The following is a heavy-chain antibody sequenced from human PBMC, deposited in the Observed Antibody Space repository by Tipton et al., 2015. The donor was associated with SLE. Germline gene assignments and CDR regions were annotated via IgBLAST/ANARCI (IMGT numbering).Heavy chain of an antibody. CDR3: ARAEFSSNWYMYWHFDL. D-gene: IGHD6-13*01. CDR1: GGSFSTYH. J-gene: IGHJ2*01. Sequence: TLSLTCAVYGGSFSTYHWSWIRQPPGKGLEWIGSVYYTGSAYYSPSFKSRVTISVDTPKNQFSLKLSSVTAADTAVYYCARAEFSSNWYMYWHFDLWGRGTLVTVSS. CDR2: VYYTGSA. V-gene: IGHV4-34*01.